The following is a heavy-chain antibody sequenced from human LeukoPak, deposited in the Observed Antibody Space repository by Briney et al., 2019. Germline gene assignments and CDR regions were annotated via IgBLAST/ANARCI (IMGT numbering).Heavy chain of an antibody. Sequence: SETPSLTCTVSGGSISSTYWSRIRQPAGEGLEWIGRIYTSGSTNYNPSLKSRVTISVDTSKNHFSLNLSSVTAADTAVYYSPREMGGYHNWFDPWGQGTLVTVSS. D-gene: IGHD3-22*01. CDR3: PREMGGYHNWFDP. V-gene: IGHV4-4*07. J-gene: IGHJ5*02. CDR1: GGSISSTY. CDR2: IYTSGST.